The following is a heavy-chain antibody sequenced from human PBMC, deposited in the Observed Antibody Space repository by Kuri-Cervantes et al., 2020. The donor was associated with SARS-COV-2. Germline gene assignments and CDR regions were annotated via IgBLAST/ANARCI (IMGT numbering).Heavy chain of an antibody. CDR1: GGSFSGYY. CDR3: ARIGELGIPDY. CDR2: INHSGST. J-gene: IGHJ4*02. D-gene: IGHD7-27*01. Sequence: GSLRLSCAVYGGSFSGYYWSWIRQPPGKGLEWIGEINHSGSTNYNPSLKSRVTISVDTSKNQFSLKLSSVTAADTAVYYCARIGELGIPDYWGQGTLVTVSS. V-gene: IGHV4-34*01.